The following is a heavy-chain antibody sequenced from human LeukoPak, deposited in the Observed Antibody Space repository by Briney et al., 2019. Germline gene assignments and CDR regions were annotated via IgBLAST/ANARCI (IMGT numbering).Heavy chain of an antibody. D-gene: IGHD3-22*01. J-gene: IGHJ4*02. V-gene: IGHV3-74*01. CDR1: GFSFSTHW. CDR3: GSLTVVARDH. Sequence: PGGSLRLSCAASGFSFSTHWMHWVRRAPGKGLVYVAQIKSDGSATAYADSVKGRFTISRDNAKNTLYLEMSSLRAEDTAVYYCGSLTVVARDHWGQGTLVTVSS. CDR2: IKSDGSAT.